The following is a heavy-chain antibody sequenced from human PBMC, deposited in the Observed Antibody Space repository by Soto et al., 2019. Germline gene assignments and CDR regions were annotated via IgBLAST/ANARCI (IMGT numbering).Heavy chain of an antibody. Sequence: EVQLVESGGGLVQPGWSLRLSFAASGFTFSNYWMYWVRQAPGKGLEWVSRINSDGSVSSHADSVRGRLTISRDNVKNTLYLHMDSLRAEDTAVYFCARGDCVGGTCYSLAGSFYYYMDVWGKGTTVTVFS. CDR3: ARGDCVGGTCYSLAGSFYYYMDV. CDR2: INSDGSVS. D-gene: IGHD2-15*01. CDR1: GFTFSNYW. V-gene: IGHV3-74*02. J-gene: IGHJ6*03.